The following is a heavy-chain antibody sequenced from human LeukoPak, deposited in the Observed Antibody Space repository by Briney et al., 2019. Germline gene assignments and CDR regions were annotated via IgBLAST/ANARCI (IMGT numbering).Heavy chain of an antibody. V-gene: IGHV4-34*01. D-gene: IGHD3-10*01. J-gene: IGHJ4*02. CDR2: INHSGST. Sequence: SETLSLTCAVYGGPFSAYYWSWIRQPPGKGLEWIGEINHSGSTNYNPSLKSRVTISVDTSKNQSSLKLSSVTAADTAVYYCASILWFGELHFDYWGQGTLVTVSS. CDR1: GGPFSAYY. CDR3: ASILWFGELHFDY.